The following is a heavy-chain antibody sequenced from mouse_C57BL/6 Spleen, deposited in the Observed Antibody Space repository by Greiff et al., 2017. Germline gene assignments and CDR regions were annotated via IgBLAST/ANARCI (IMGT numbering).Heavy chain of an antibody. CDR1: GFTFSSYG. V-gene: IGHV5-6*02. Sequence: DVKLVESGGDLVKPGGSLKLSCAASGFTFSSYGMSWVRQTPDKRLEWVATISSGGSYTYYPDSVKGRFTISRDNAKNTLYLQMSSLKSEDTAMYYCARHDDYGWFAYWGQGTLVTVSA. D-gene: IGHD2-4*01. CDR2: ISSGGSYT. CDR3: ARHDDYGWFAY. J-gene: IGHJ3*01.